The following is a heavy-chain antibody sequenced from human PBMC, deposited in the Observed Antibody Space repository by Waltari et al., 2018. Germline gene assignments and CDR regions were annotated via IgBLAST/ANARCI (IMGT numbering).Heavy chain of an antibody. J-gene: IGHJ4*02. CDR3: AKGRVVLTAIPFDY. Sequence: EVQLLESGGGLVQPGGSLRLSCAASGFTFSSYAMSWVRQAPGKGLEWVSAISCRGGSTFYAHSVKGRFTIARDNSKNTLYLQMNSLRAEDTAVYYCAKGRVVLTAIPFDYWGQGTLVTVSS. CDR2: ISCRGGST. D-gene: IGHD2-21*02. CDR1: GFTFSSYA. V-gene: IGHV3-23*01.